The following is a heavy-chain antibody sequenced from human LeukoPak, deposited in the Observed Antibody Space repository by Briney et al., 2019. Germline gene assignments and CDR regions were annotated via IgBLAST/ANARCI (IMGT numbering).Heavy chain of an antibody. V-gene: IGHV3-30*02. CDR3: GKGIVVVPAVVDY. CDR2: IRYDGSNK. CDR1: GFTFSSYG. Sequence: GRSLRLSCAASGFTFSSYGMHWVRQAPGKGLDWLAFIRYDGSNKYYADSVKGRFTISRDNSKNTLYLQMNSLRAEDTAVYYCGKGIVVVPAVVDYWGQGTLVTVSS. J-gene: IGHJ4*02. D-gene: IGHD2-2*01.